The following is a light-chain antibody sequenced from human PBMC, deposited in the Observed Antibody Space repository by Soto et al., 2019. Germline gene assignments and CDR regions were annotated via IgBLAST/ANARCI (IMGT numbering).Light chain of an antibody. CDR3: QQYNTFWT. Sequence: DIQMPQSPSTLSGSGLDSFPFTCRASQSISSWLAWYQQKPGKAPKLLIYEASSLETGVPSRFSGSGSGTEFTLTISSLQPDDFATYYCQQYNTFWTFGQGTKVDIK. CDR2: EAS. V-gene: IGKV1-5*03. CDR1: QSISSW. J-gene: IGKJ1*01.